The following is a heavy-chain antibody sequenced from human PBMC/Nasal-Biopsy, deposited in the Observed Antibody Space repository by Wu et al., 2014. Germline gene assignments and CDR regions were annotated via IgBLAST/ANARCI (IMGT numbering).Heavy chain of an antibody. Sequence: SCAASGFVFSDAWMSWVRQAPGKAPEWVANIKEDGTEEYYISSVRGRFTVSRDNARNSLSLQMNSLRVDDTAVYYCVRDRVVHALEIVVPVPGGTYYPWFDPWGHGTLVTVSS. J-gene: IGHJ5*02. CDR1: GFVFSDAW. V-gene: IGHV3-7*03. D-gene: IGHD1-26*01. CDR3: VRDRVVHALEIVVPVPGGTYYPWFDP. CDR2: IKEDGTEE.